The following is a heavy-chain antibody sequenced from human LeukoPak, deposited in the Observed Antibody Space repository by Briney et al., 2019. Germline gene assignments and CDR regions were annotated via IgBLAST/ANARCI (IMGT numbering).Heavy chain of an antibody. D-gene: IGHD6-19*01. CDR3: ARGSDRVAVAGLTWFDP. J-gene: IGHJ5*02. V-gene: IGHV3-74*01. CDR2: LNRDASST. CDR1: GSTCSDYW. Sequence: GGALRLSCAPSGSTCSDYWTHWVRQAPGQGPVWDSRLNRDASSTSYADSVKGRFTISRDNAKNTLYLQMNSLRAEDTAVYYCARGSDRVAVAGLTWFDPWGQGTLVTVSS.